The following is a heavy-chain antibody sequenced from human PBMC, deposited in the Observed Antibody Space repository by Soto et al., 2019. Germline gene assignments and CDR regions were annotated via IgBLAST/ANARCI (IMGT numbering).Heavy chain of an antibody. CDR3: ARDCSGGSCYFYYYYMDV. CDR2: IIPILGIA. D-gene: IGHD2-15*01. Sequence: QVQLVQSGAEVKKPGSSVKVSCKASGGTFSSYTISWVRQAPGQGLEWMGRIIPILGIANYAQKFQGRVTITADKATSTAYMELSRLRSEDTAVYYCARDCSGGSCYFYYYYMDVWGKGTTVTVSS. J-gene: IGHJ6*03. V-gene: IGHV1-69*08. CDR1: GGTFSSYT.